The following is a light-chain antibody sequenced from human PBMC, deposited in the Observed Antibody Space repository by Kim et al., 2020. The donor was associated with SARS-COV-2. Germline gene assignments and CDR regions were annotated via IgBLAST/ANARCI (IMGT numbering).Light chain of an antibody. Sequence: AAVGDRVTITCRASQGFTRWLAWYQKKPGKAPNLLIYDASTLQGGVPSRFSGSGSGTYFTLTISSLQPEDSATYYCQQANTFPWTFGGGTKVDIK. CDR1: QGFTRW. J-gene: IGKJ4*01. V-gene: IGKV1-12*02. CDR3: QQANTFPWT. CDR2: DAS.